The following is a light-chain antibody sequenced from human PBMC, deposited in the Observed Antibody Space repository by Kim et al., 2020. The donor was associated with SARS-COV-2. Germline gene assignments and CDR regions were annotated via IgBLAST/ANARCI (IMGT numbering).Light chain of an antibody. CDR1: TVAVTSGYY. Sequence: GGPHTPPFPPRTVAVTSGYYPTCFQQKPGQPPRALIYTTGNKHSWTPARFSCSLLWGKAALTLSGVQPDDEAEYYCLLYYGGAQLVFGGGTKLTVL. J-gene: IGLJ2*01. V-gene: IGLV7-43*01. CDR2: TTG. CDR3: LLYYGGAQLV.